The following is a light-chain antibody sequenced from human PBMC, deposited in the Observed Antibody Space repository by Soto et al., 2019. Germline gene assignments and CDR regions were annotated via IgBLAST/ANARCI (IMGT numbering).Light chain of an antibody. CDR1: QSISSW. Sequence: DIQMTQSPSTLSASVGDRVPINCRASQSISSWLALYQQKPGKAPKLLIYDASSLESGVPSRFSGSGSGTEFPLTISSLQPDDFATYYCQQYNSYPFFGGGTKVEIK. CDR3: QQYNSYPF. J-gene: IGKJ4*01. V-gene: IGKV1-5*01. CDR2: DAS.